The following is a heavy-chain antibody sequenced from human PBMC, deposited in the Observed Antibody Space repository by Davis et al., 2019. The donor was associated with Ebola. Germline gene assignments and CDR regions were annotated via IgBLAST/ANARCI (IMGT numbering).Heavy chain of an antibody. J-gene: IGHJ6*02. CDR3: AKGASGYYDFWSGYSYYYGMDV. D-gene: IGHD3-3*01. CDR2: ISGSGGST. Sequence: GESLKISCAASGFTFSSYAMSWVRQAPGKGLEWVSAISGSGGSTYYADSVKGRFTISRDNSKNTLYLQMNSLRAEDTAVYYCAKGASGYYDFWSGYSYYYGMDVWGQGTTVTVSS. V-gene: IGHV3-23*01. CDR1: GFTFSSYA.